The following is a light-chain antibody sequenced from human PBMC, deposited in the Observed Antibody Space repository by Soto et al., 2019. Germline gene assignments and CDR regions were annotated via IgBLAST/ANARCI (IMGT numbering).Light chain of an antibody. Sequence: EIVLTQSPGTLSLSPVERATLSCRASQSVSSSYLAWYQQKPGQAPRLLIYDASIRATGIPDRFSGSGSGTDFTLTISRLEPEDFAVFYCQQYGSSPFTFGQGTKLEIK. J-gene: IGKJ2*01. CDR2: DAS. CDR3: QQYGSSPFT. CDR1: QSVSSSY. V-gene: IGKV3-20*01.